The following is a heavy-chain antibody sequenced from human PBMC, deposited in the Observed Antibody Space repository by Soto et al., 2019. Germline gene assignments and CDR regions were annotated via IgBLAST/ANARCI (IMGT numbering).Heavy chain of an antibody. CDR1: GGSISSYY. D-gene: IGHD3-9*01. CDR3: ARMRIILTGYPGHFGY. CDR2: IYSSGST. Sequence: QVQLQESGPGLVKPSETLSLTCTVSGGSISSYYWSWIRQPPGKGLEWIGSIYSSGSTNYNPSPKSRVTISVDTSKTQFALKLSSVTAADTAVYYCARMRIILTGYPGHFGYWGQGGLVTVSS. J-gene: IGHJ4*02. V-gene: IGHV4-59*01.